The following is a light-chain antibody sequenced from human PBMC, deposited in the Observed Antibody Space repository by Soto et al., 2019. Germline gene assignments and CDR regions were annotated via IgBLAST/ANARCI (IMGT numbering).Light chain of an antibody. J-gene: IGKJ4*01. CDR2: GAS. CDR1: QSVSSN. Sequence: EIVMTQSPATLSVSPGERATLSCRASQSVSSNLAWYQQKPGQAPRLLIYGASTMATGIPARFSGSGSGTEFTLTISILQSEDFAVYYCQQYNNWPPLTFGGGNKVEIK. V-gene: IGKV3-15*01. CDR3: QQYNNWPPLT.